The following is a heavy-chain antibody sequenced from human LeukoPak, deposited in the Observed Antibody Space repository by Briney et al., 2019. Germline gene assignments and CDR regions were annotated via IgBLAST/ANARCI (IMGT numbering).Heavy chain of an antibody. J-gene: IGHJ4*02. Sequence: ASVKVSCKASGYKFTTYGIDWVRQAPGQGLEWLGWISPYHGNTHYVQKVQDRLTLTTDTSTGTAYMELRSLRSDDTAIYFCAREQYSASDYWGQGTLVTVSS. CDR1: GYKFTTYG. CDR2: ISPYHGNT. D-gene: IGHD4-11*01. CDR3: AREQYSASDY. V-gene: IGHV1-18*04.